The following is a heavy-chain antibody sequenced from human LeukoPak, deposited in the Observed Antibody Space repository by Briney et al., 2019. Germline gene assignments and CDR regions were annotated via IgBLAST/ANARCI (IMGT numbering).Heavy chain of an antibody. Sequence: GGSLRLSCAESGCTFSTYGMHWVRQAPGKGLEWVALVWSDGRNKYYADSVKGRFTISRDNSRNTLYLQMNSLRAEDTAVYYCVRDGDVATTGLWYWGQGTLVTVSS. CDR1: GCTFSTYG. J-gene: IGHJ4*02. CDR2: VWSDGRNK. D-gene: IGHD1-26*01. V-gene: IGHV3-33*01. CDR3: VRDGDVATTGLWY.